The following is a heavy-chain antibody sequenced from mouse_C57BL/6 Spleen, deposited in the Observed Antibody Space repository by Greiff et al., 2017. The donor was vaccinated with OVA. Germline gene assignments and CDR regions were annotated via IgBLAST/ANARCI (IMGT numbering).Heavy chain of an antibody. V-gene: IGHV3-6*01. J-gene: IGHJ1*03. CDR3: AREGNWDWYFDV. CDR2: ISYDGSN. CDR1: GYSITSGYY. D-gene: IGHD4-1*01. Sequence: EVQVVESGPGLVKPSQSLSLTCSVTGYSITSGYYWYWIRQFPGNKLEWMGYISYDGSNNYNPSLKNRISITRDTSKNQFFLKLNSVTTEDTATYYCAREGNWDWYFDVWGTGTTVTVSS.